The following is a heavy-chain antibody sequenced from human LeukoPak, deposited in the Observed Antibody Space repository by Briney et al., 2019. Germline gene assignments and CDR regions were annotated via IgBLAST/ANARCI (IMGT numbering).Heavy chain of an antibody. CDR3: ARDLGVMVRAFDI. CDR2: IYYSGST. D-gene: IGHD5-18*01. CDR1: GGSISSYY. J-gene: IGHJ3*02. V-gene: IGHV4-59*01. Sequence: SETLSLTCTVSGGSISSYYWSWIRQPPGKRLEWIGYIYYSGSTNYGPSLKSRVTISVDTSKNQISLKLSSVTAADTAVYYCARDLGVMVRAFDIWGQGTMVTVSS.